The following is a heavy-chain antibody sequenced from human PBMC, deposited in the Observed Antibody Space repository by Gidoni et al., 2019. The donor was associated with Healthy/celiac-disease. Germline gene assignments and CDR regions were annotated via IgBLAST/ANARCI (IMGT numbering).Heavy chain of an antibody. CDR1: GFTFSSYS. D-gene: IGHD4-17*01. CDR2: ISSSSSYI. CDR3: ARDHQRAPYGDYRYYYYGMDV. J-gene: IGHJ6*02. Sequence: EVQLVESGGGLVKPGGSLRLSCAASGFTFSSYSMHWVRQAPGKGLEWVSSISSSSSYIYYADSVKGRFTISRDNAKNSLYLQMNSLRAEDTAVYYCARDHQRAPYGDYRYYYYGMDVWGQGTTVTVSS. V-gene: IGHV3-21*01.